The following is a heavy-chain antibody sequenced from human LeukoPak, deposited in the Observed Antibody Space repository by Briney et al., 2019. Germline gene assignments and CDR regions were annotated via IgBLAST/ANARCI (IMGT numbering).Heavy chain of an antibody. Sequence: CIGNIYHSGHTNYNPSLKSRVTISVDTSKNQFSLKLTSVTAADTAVYYCARDWNAGNGGDYWGQGTLVTVSS. CDR2: IYHSGHT. D-gene: IGHD4-23*01. CDR3: ARDWNAGNGGDY. J-gene: IGHJ4*02. V-gene: IGHV4-38-2*02.